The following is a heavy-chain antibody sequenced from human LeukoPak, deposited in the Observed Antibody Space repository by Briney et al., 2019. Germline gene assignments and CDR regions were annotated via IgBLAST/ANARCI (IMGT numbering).Heavy chain of an antibody. CDR2: ISSSSYI. J-gene: IGHJ3*02. D-gene: IGHD1-26*01. Sequence: GGSLRLSCAASGFTFSSYSMNWVRQAPGKGLEWVSSISSSSYIYYADSVKGRFTISRDNAKNSLYLQMNSLRAEDTAVYYCAREVGHGAFDIWGQGTMVTVSS. CDR3: AREVGHGAFDI. CDR1: GFTFSSYS. V-gene: IGHV3-21*01.